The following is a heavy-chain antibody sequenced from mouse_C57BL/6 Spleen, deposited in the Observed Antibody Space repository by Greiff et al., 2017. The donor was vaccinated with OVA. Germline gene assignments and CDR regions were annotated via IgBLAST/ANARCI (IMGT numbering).Heavy chain of an antibody. V-gene: IGHV6-6*01. CDR3: TRNYYGSEGYFDV. D-gene: IGHD1-1*01. Sequence: EVKLMESGGGLVQPGGSMKLSCAASGFTFSDAWMDWVRQSPEKGLEWVAEIRNKANNHATYYAESVKGRFTISIDDSKSSVYLQMNSLSAEDTGIYYCTRNYYGSEGYFDVWGTGTTVTVSS. CDR2: IRNKANNHAT. J-gene: IGHJ1*03. CDR1: GFTFSDAW.